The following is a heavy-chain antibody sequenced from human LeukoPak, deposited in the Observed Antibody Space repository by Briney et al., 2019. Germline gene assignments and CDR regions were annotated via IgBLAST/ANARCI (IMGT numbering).Heavy chain of an antibody. CDR2: ISSDGSIK. V-gene: IGHV3-30*18. Sequence: GWSLRLSCAASGISFIIDGIQWVRQAPGKGLEWVAIISSDGSIKYYADSVQGRFTVSRDNPKNMVYLQMNSLRAEDTAVYYCAKDLSGRYRDAFDMWGQGTMVTVSS. J-gene: IGHJ3*02. CDR3: AKDLSGRYRDAFDM. D-gene: IGHD6-19*01. CDR1: GISFIIDG.